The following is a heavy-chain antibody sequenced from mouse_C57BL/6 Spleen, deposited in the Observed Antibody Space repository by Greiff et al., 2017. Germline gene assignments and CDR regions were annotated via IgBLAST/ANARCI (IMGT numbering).Heavy chain of an antibody. V-gene: IGHV1-80*01. Sequence: QVQLKESGAELVKPGASVKISCKASGYAFSSYWMNWVKQRPGKGLEWIGQIYPGDGDTNYNGKFKGKATLTADKSSSTAYMQLSSLTSEDSAVYFRARGGNGYDPYWGQGTLVTVSA. CDR1: GYAFSSYW. D-gene: IGHD2-2*01. CDR2: IYPGDGDT. CDR3: ARGGNGYDPY. J-gene: IGHJ3*01.